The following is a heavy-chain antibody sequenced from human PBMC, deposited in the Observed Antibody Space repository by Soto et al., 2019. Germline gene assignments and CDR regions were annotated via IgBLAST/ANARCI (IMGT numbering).Heavy chain of an antibody. CDR1: GFTFSSYG. Sequence: PGGSLRLSCAASGFTFSSYGMHWVRQAPGKGLEWVAVIWYDGSNKYYADSVKGRFTISRDNSKNTLYLQMNSLRAEDTAVYYCARDIKDYDSSGYYYPAHAFDIWGQGTMVTV. V-gene: IGHV3-33*01. J-gene: IGHJ3*02. CDR2: IWYDGSNK. D-gene: IGHD3-22*01. CDR3: ARDIKDYDSSGYYYPAHAFDI.